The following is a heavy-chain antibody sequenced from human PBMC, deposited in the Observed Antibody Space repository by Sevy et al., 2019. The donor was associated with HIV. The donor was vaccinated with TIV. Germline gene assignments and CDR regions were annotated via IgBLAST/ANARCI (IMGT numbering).Heavy chain of an antibody. V-gene: IGHV3-23*01. CDR1: GFTFSKYS. J-gene: IGHJ4*02. CDR3: AREGCTKPHDY. Sequence: GGSLRLSCEASGFTFSKYSMSWVRQAPGKGLEWVSTFSFGCGRINYADSVKGRFTISKDDTKNTLYLQMNSLRAEDTAVYYCAREGCTKPHDYWGQGTLVTVSS. CDR2: FSFGCGRI. D-gene: IGHD2-8*01.